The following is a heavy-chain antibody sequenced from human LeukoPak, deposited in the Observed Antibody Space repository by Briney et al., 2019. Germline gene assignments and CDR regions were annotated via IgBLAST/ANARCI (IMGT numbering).Heavy chain of an antibody. V-gene: IGHV3-30*02. Sequence: GGSLRLSCAASGFSISSYGMHWVRQAPGKGLEWVAFIRYDGTNKYYADSVKGRFTISRDNSKNTLYLQMNSLRAEDTAVYYCAGSLGYCTSNVCYLKYWGQGTLVTVSS. CDR1: GFSISSYG. J-gene: IGHJ4*02. D-gene: IGHD2-8*01. CDR3: AGSLGYCTSNVCYLKY. CDR2: IRYDGTNK.